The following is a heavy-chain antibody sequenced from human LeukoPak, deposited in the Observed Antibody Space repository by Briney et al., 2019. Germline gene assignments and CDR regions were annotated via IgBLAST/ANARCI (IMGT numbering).Heavy chain of an antibody. Sequence: PSETLSLTCTVSGGSISSSSYYWGWIRQPPGKGLEWIGSIYYSGSTYYNPSLKSRVTISVDTSKNQFSLKLSSVTAADTAVYYCARDGYYYDSSGYPEFHYWGQGTLVTVSS. CDR2: IYYSGST. D-gene: IGHD3-22*01. J-gene: IGHJ4*02. CDR3: ARDGYYYDSSGYPEFHY. V-gene: IGHV4-39*07. CDR1: GGSISSSSYY.